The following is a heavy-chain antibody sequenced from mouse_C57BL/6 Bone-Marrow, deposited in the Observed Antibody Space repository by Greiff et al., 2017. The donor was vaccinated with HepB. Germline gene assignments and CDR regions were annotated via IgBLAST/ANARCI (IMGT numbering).Heavy chain of an antibody. D-gene: IGHD3-3*01. Sequence: QVQLKESGPELVKPGASVKISCKASGYAFSSSWMNWVKQRPGKGLEWIGRIYPGDGDTNYNGKFKGKATLTADKSSSTAYMQLSSLTSEDSAVYFCARWGTHYWGQGTSVTVSS. CDR3: ARWGTHY. V-gene: IGHV1-82*01. CDR2: IYPGDGDT. CDR1: GYAFSSSW. J-gene: IGHJ4*01.